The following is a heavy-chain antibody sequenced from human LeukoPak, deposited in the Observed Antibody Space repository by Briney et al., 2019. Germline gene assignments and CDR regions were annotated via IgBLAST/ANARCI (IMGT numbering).Heavy chain of an antibody. D-gene: IGHD6-6*01. Sequence: SETLSLTCTVSGASIFGSYWSWIRQPPGKGLEWIGYIYYTGDSNYNPSLKSRATTSLDTSRSQFSLMLGSVTAAETAIYYCARHTFARPFDSWGQGTLVTVSS. V-gene: IGHV4-59*08. CDR2: IYYTGDS. J-gene: IGHJ4*02. CDR3: ARHTFARPFDS. CDR1: GASIFGSY.